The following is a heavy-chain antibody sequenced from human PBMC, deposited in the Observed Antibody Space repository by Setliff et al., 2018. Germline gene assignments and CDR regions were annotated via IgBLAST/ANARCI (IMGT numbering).Heavy chain of an antibody. CDR1: GFTFSSYG. J-gene: IGHJ3*02. Sequence: GGSLRLSCAASGFTFSSYGMHWVRQAPGKGLEWVAVIWYDGSNKYYADSVRGRFTISRDNSKNTLYLQMNSLRAEDTAVYYCATGMGTHYHDPSAQGPFAIWGQGTMVTVSS. D-gene: IGHD3-22*01. V-gene: IGHV3-33*01. CDR3: ATGMGTHYHDPSAQGPFAI. CDR2: IWYDGSNK.